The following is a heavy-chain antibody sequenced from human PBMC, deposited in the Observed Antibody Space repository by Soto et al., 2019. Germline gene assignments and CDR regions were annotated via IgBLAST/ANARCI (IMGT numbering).Heavy chain of an antibody. CDR2: VYHSGST. D-gene: IGHD6-6*01. CDR3: KIYDSTSSSTDY. CDR1: GGSMRNYY. J-gene: IGHJ4*02. Sequence: PSETLSLTCSVYGGSMRNYYWNWIRQPPVRGLEWIGYVYHSGSTNYNPSLKSRVSMSVDVSRNHFSLTLHSVTAADTAVYFSKIYDSTSSSTDYWGQGTLVTVSS. V-gene: IGHV4-59*01.